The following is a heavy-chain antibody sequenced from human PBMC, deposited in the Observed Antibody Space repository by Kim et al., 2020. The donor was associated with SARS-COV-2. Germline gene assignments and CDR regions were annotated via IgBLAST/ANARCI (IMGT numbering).Heavy chain of an antibody. CDR2: ISYDGSKK. D-gene: IGHD2-21*02. Sequence: GGSLRLSCAASGFTFSNYSMHWVRQAPGKGLEWVAVISYDGSKKYYADSVTGRFTISRDKSKNTLYLQMNSLRAEDTAVYYCARDLGPGDYSYGFFDYWGQGTLVTVSS. J-gene: IGHJ4*02. V-gene: IGHV3-30*04. CDR1: GFTFSNYS. CDR3: ARDLGPGDYSYGFFDY.